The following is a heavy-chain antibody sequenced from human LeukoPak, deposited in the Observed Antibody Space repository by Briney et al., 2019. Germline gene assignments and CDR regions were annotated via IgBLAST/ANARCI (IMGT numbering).Heavy chain of an antibody. V-gene: IGHV4-39*07. Sequence: PSETLSLTCTVSGGSISSSSYYWGWIRQPPGKGLEWIGSIYYSGSTYYNPSLKSRVTISVDTSKNQFSLKLSSVTAADTAVYYCARWGQAGLWFGELLSLQVDNWFDPWGQGTLVTVSS. J-gene: IGHJ5*02. CDR3: ARWGQAGLWFGELLSLQVDNWFDP. D-gene: IGHD3-10*01. CDR1: GGSISSSSYY. CDR2: IYYSGST.